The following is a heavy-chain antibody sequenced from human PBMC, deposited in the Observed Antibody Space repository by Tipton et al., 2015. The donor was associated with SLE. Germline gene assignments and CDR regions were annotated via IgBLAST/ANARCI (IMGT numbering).Heavy chain of an antibody. J-gene: IGHJ1*01. Sequence: LRLSCTVSGGSISSHYWSWIRQPPGKGLEWIGYNYYSGSTNYNPSLKSRVTISVDTSKNQFSLKLSSVTAADTAVYYCARVRIAVADTAEYFQHWGQGTLVTVSS. D-gene: IGHD6-19*01. CDR2: NYYSGST. CDR1: GGSISSHY. CDR3: ARVRIAVADTAEYFQH. V-gene: IGHV4-59*11.